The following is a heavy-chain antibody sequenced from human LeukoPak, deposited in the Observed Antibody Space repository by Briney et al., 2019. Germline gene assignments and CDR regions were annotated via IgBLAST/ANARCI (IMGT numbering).Heavy chain of an antibody. D-gene: IGHD5-24*01. Sequence: GGSLRLSCAASGFTFSSYAMHWVRQAPGKGLEWVAVISYDGSNKYYAGSVKGRFTISRDNAKNSLYLQMNSLRAEDTALYYCAKAPDGYNFWYFDYWGQGTLVTVSS. CDR1: GFTFSSYA. CDR3: AKAPDGYNFWYFDY. V-gene: IGHV3-30-3*01. CDR2: ISYDGSNK. J-gene: IGHJ4*02.